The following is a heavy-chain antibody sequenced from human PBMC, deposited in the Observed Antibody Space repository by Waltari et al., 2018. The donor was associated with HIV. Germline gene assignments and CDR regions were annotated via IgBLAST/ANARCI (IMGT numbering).Heavy chain of an antibody. CDR1: GFTFSSPW. Sequence: VQVVESGGGLFQPGGSLSLSCEGFGFTFSSPWMSWVRQAPGKVSEWVANRKNDGSERYVVDSVKGRFAMSRDNANNSLFLQMNSLRAEDTAVYYCARDGMGIVAKPYGVDVWGQGTTVTVSS. D-gene: IGHD5-12*01. J-gene: IGHJ6*02. CDR2: RKNDGSER. CDR3: ARDGMGIVAKPYGVDV. V-gene: IGHV3-7*01.